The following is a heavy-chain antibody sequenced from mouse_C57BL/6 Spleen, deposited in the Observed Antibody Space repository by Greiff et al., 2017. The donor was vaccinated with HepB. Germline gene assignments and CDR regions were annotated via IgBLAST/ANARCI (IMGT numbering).Heavy chain of an antibody. CDR3: AREDSSRAMDY. Sequence: VMLVESGPGLVAPSQSLSITCTVSGFSLTSYGVDWVRQSPGKGLEWLGVIWGVGSTNYNSALKSRLSISKDNSKSQVFLKMNSLQTDDTAMYYCAREDSSRAMDYWGQGTSVTVSS. V-gene: IGHV2-6*01. CDR2: IWGVGST. CDR1: GFSLTSYG. D-gene: IGHD3-2*02. J-gene: IGHJ4*01.